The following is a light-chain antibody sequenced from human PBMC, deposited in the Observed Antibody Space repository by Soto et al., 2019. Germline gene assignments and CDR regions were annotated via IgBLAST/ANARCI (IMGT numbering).Light chain of an antibody. CDR2: HVT. Sequence: QSALTQPASVSGSPGQSITISCTGTSSDIGHYDYVSWYQQHPGKAPKLMIYHVTYRPSGVSNRYSGSKSGNSASLTLSGLQADDEPNYYCCSLATSHTYVIGSGTKVIVL. CDR3: CSLATSHTYV. J-gene: IGLJ1*01. CDR1: SSDIGHYDY. V-gene: IGLV2-14*03.